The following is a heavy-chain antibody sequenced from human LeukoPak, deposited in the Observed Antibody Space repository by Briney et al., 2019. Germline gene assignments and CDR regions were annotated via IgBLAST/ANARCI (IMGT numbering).Heavy chain of an antibody. D-gene: IGHD3-10*01. CDR1: GGSFSGYY. CDR2: INHSGST. J-gene: IGHJ4*02. V-gene: IGHV4-34*01. Sequence: SETLALTCCVYGGSFSGYYWSWFRQPPGKGLEWIGEINHSGSTNYNPSLKSRVTISVDTSKNQFSLKLSSVTAADTAVYYCARGSHSMVRGVPSYYFDYWGQGTLVTVSS. CDR3: ARGSHSMVRGVPSYYFDY.